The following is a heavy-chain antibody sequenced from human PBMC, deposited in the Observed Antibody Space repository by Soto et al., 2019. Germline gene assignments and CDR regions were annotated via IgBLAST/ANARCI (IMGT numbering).Heavy chain of an antibody. D-gene: IGHD5-12*01. J-gene: IGHJ6*03. Sequence: GGSLRLSCSASGFTFSSYAMSWVRQAPGKGLEWVSGISGSAGGTFYADSVKGRFTISRDNSKNTLYLQMDSLTVEDTAVYYCAKGYSGYPMDVWGKGTTVTVSS. V-gene: IGHV3-23*01. CDR1: GFTFSSYA. CDR2: ISGSAGGT. CDR3: AKGYSGYPMDV.